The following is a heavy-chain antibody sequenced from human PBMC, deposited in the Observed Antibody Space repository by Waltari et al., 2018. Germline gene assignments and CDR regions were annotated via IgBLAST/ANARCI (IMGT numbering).Heavy chain of an antibody. CDR2: ISGSGGST. CDR1: GFTFSSYA. V-gene: IGHV3-23*01. J-gene: IGHJ3*02. Sequence: EVQLLESGGGLVQPGGSLRLSCAASGFTFSSYAMSWVRPAPGTGLEWVSAISGSGGSTYYADSVKGRFTISRDNAKNTLYLQMNSLRAEDTAVYYCAKDGRYMARFDAFDIWGQGTMVTVSS. D-gene: IGHD3-16*02. CDR3: AKDGRYMARFDAFDI.